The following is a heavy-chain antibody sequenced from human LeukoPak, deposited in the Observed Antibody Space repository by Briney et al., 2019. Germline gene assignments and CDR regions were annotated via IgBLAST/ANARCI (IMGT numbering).Heavy chain of an antibody. V-gene: IGHV4-61*02. CDR3: ASGSRGPFRFDP. D-gene: IGHD1-26*01. CDR1: GGSISSGSYY. J-gene: IGHJ5*02. Sequence: SETLSLTCTVSGGSISSGSYYWSWIRQPAGKGLEWIGRIYTSGSTNYNPSLKSRVTISVDTSKNQFSLKLSSVTAADTAVYYCASGSRGPFRFDPWGQGTLVTVSS. CDR2: IYTSGST.